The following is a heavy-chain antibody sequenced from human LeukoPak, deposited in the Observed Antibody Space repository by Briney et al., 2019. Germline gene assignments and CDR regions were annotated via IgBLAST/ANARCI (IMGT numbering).Heavy chain of an antibody. CDR1: GIMFCHSC. D-gene: IGHD3-16*01. CDR3: ATVGVGWVAFEY. J-gene: IGHJ4*02. Sequence: GGALRLSCAAPGIMFCHSCMTWVRQAPRKGAGWVSGISESGGATYYAGSAKGRFTISRDNSKNTLYLQMSSLRSDDTAVYYCATVGVGWVAFEYWGQGALVTVSS. V-gene: IGHV3-23*01. CDR2: ISESGGAT.